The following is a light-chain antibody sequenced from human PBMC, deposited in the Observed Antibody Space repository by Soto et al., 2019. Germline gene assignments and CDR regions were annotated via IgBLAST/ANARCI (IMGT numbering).Light chain of an antibody. J-gene: IGKJ1*01. V-gene: IGKV1-33*01. Sequence: DIQMIQSPSSLSASVGDRVTITCQASQEISNYLNWYQQKPGKAPKLLIYDASNLARGVPSRFSGRGSGTDFTFTISSLQPEDFATYYCQQYDHLPRTFGRGTKVDIK. CDR2: DAS. CDR1: QEISNY. CDR3: QQYDHLPRT.